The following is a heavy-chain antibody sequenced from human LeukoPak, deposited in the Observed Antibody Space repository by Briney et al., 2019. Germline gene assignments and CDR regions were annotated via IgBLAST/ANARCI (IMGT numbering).Heavy chain of an antibody. J-gene: IGHJ4*02. CDR2: FSYSGST. V-gene: IGHV4-59*02. Sequence: SETLSLTCTVSGASVSSYYWSWIRQPPGKGPEWIGYFSYSGSTNYNPSLKSRVTISVDTSKNQFSLNLSSVTAADTAVYYCARSAGRYCSSTSCYTIDYWGQGTLVTVSS. CDR3: ARSAGRYCSSTSCYTIDY. CDR1: GASVSSYY. D-gene: IGHD2-2*02.